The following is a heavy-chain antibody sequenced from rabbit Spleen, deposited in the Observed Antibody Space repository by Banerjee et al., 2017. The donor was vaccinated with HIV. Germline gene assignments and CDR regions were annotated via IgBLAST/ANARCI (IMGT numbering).Heavy chain of an antibody. CDR3: ARDTSSSFSSYGMDL. V-gene: IGHV1S45*01. J-gene: IGHJ6*01. CDR1: GVSLNDKDV. D-gene: IGHD1-1*01. CDR2: IYTGNGKT. Sequence: QEQLVESGGGLVKPEGSLTLTCKASGVSLNDKDVMCWVRQAPGKGLEWIGCIYTGNGKTYYASWAKGRFTISKSSSTTVTLQMTSLTAADTATYFCARDTSSSFSSYGMDLWGPGTLVTVS.